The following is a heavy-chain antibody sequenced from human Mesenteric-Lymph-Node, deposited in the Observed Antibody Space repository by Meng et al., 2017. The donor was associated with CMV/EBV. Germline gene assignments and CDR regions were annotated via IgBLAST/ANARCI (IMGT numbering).Heavy chain of an antibody. D-gene: IGHD5/OR15-5a*01. CDR2: AHYSGRT. CDR1: GDSISSFYY. CDR3: ARPFPSIVSPRLDPFGD. J-gene: IGHJ4*02. V-gene: IGHV4-39*01. Sequence: RPRRGSRPGQGNPAGTLSLPCTASGDSISSFYYWAWLRQPPGRGLEWIGSAHYSGRTYYGPSLRSRVTVSIDTSKNQFSLRLTSVTAADTALYYCARPFPSIVSPRLDPFGDWGQGTLVTVSS.